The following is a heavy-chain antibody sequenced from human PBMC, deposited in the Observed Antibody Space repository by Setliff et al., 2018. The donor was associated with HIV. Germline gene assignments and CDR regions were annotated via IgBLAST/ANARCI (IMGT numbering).Heavy chain of an antibody. V-gene: IGHV4-4*07. J-gene: IGHJ2*01. Sequence: SETLSLTCTVSGGSINTYYWSWIRQPAGKGLEWIGRFYTSGSTNYNPSLKSRVTMSVDTSKNQFSLKLSSVTAADTALYYCAREGGQGYSGSGSFYHRNFDLWGRGTLVTVSS. CDR1: GGSINTYY. CDR2: FYTSGST. D-gene: IGHD3-10*01. CDR3: AREGGQGYSGSGSFYHRNFDL.